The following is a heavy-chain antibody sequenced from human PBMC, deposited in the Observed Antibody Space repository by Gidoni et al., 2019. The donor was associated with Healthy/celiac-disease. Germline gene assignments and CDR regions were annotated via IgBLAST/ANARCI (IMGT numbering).Heavy chain of an antibody. CDR3: ARLEKSSSSPIDY. Sequence: QLQLQESGPGLVKPSETLSLTCTVSGGSISSSSYYWGWIRQPPGKGLGWIGSIYYSGSTYYNPSLKSRVTISVDTSKNQFSLKLSSVTAADTAVYYCARLEKSSSSPIDYWGQGTLVTVSS. CDR1: GGSISSSSYY. V-gene: IGHV4-39*01. J-gene: IGHJ4*02. CDR2: IYYSGST. D-gene: IGHD6-6*01.